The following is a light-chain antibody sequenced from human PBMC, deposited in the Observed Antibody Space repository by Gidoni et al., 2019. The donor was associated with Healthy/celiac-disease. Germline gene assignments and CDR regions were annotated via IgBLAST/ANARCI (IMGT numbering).Light chain of an antibody. CDR1: QSVSSSY. CDR2: GAS. J-gene: IGKJ2*03. CDR3: QQYGSSPWG. V-gene: IGKV3-20*01. Sequence: ILFTQSPGTLSLSPGERATLSCRARQSVSSSYLAGYQQKPGQAPRLLIYGASSRATGIPDRFSGSGSGTDFTLTISRLEPEDFAVYYCQQYGSSPWGFGQGTKLEIK.